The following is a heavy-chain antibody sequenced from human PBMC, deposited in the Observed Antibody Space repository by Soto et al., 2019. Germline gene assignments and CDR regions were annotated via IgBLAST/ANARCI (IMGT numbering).Heavy chain of an antibody. D-gene: IGHD6-19*01. CDR2: ISHSGST. J-gene: IGHJ4*02. V-gene: IGHV4-30-2*01. Sequence: QLQLQESGSGLVKPSQTLSLTCAVSGGSISSGGYSWIWIRQPPGKGLEWIGYISHSGSTYYNPSLKSRVTISADRSKYQFSLKLSAVTAAGTAVYYCARGGLLPDYWGQGTLVTVSS. CDR3: ARGGLLPDY. CDR1: GGSISSGGYS.